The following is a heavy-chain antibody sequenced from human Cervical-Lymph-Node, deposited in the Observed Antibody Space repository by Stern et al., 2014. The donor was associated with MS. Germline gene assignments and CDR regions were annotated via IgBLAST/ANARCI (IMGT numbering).Heavy chain of an antibody. CDR1: GGSISSSGYY. D-gene: IGHD1-26*01. V-gene: IGHV4-61*02. J-gene: IGHJ5*02. Sequence: VQLLESGPGLVKPSQTLSLTCTVSGGSISSSGYYWSWIRQPAAKGLEWIGRIDESGSIYDNHSLKSRVTISMDTAQNQPTLKLPSVTAADTAVYYCATTRWDLFTWNWFDPWGQGTLVTVSS. CDR2: IDESGSI. CDR3: ATTRWDLFTWNWFDP.